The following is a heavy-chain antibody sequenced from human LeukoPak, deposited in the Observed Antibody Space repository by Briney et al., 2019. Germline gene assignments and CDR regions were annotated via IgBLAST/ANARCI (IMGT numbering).Heavy chain of an antibody. CDR2: IRASGGST. CDR1: GFTFSSYA. D-gene: IGHD1-26*01. J-gene: IGHJ3*02. CDR3: AKSQLVGATYALDI. V-gene: IGHV3-23*01. Sequence: PGGSLRLSCAASGFTFSSYAMSWVRQAPGKGLEWVSGIRASGGSTFYADSVKGRFTISRDNSKNTLNLQVDCLRAEDTAVYYCAKSQLVGATYALDIWGQGTMVTVSS.